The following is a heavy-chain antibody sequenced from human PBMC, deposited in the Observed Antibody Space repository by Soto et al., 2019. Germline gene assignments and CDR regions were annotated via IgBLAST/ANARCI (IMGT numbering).Heavy chain of an antibody. CDR2: MNPNSGNT. D-gene: IGHD6-13*01. Sequence: EASVKVSCKASGYTFTSYDINWVRQATGQGLEWMGWMNPNSGNTGYAQKFQGRVTMTRNTSISTAYIELSSLRSEDTAVYYCARVLTEGLLYSSSWYKPTQALDYWGQGTLVTVSS. CDR1: GYTFTSYD. CDR3: ARVLTEGLLYSSSWYKPTQALDY. V-gene: IGHV1-8*01. J-gene: IGHJ4*02.